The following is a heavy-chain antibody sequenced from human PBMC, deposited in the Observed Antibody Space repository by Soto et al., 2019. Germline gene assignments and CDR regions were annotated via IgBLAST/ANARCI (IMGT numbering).Heavy chain of an antibody. J-gene: IGHJ6*02. Sequence: WVRQAPGQGLEWMGWINPNSGGTNYAQKFQGRVTMTRDTSISTAYMELSRLRSDDTAVYYCARDWVDTAIQGHYYYYYGMDVWGQGTTVTVSS. CDR3: ARDWVDTAIQGHYYYYYGMDV. V-gene: IGHV1-2*02. D-gene: IGHD5-18*01. CDR2: INPNSGGT.